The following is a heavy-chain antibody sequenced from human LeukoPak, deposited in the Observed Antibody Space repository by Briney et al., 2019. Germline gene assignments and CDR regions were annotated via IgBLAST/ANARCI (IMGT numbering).Heavy chain of an antibody. J-gene: IGHJ4*02. CDR1: GFTFSSYG. CDR2: IWYDGSNK. V-gene: IGHV3-33*01. Sequence: GGSLRLSCGASGFTFSSYGMHWVRQAPGKGLEWGAVIWYDGSNKNYADSVKGRFTISRDNSKNTLYLQMNSLRAEDTAVYYCAREGWPTRYYFDYWGQGTLVTVSS. D-gene: IGHD2-15*01. CDR3: AREGWPTRYYFDY.